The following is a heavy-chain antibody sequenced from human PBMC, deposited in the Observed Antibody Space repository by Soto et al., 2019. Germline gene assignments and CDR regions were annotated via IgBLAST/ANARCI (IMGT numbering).Heavy chain of an antibody. CDR1: GYSFTSYW. V-gene: IGHV5-51*01. J-gene: IGHJ4*02. CDR2: IYPGDSDT. D-gene: IGHD3-10*01. CDR3: ARREVTYYYGSGSYFLDY. Sequence: PGESLKISCKGSGYSFTSYWIGWVRQMPGKGLEWMGIIYPGDSDTRYSPSFQGQVTISADKSISTAYLQWSSLKASDTAMYYCARREVTYYYGSGSYFLDYWGQGTLVTVSS.